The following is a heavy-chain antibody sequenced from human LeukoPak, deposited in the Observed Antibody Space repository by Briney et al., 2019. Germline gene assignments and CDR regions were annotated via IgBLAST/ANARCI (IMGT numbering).Heavy chain of an antibody. J-gene: IGHJ4*02. CDR3: AKGKWDSARWGGDY. CDR2: ISGSGGST. Sequence: PGGSLRLSCAASGFTFSSYAMSWVRQAPGKGLEWVSAISGSGGSTYYADSVKGRFTIYRDNSKNTLYLQMNSLRAEDTAVYYCAKGKWDSARWGGDYWGQGTLVTVSS. V-gene: IGHV3-23*01. D-gene: IGHD1-26*01. CDR1: GFTFSSYA.